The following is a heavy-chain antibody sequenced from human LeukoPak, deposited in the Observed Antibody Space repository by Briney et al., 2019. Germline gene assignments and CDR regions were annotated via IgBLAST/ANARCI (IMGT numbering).Heavy chain of an antibody. CDR1: GYTFTSYG. D-gene: IGHD3-10*01. J-gene: IGHJ4*02. CDR2: ISAHNGNT. Sequence: GASVEVSCKASGYTFTSYGISWVRQAPGQGLEWMGWISAHNGNTNYAQKLQGRVTMTRNTSISTAYMELSSLRSEDTAAYYCARVYDSGSYSCPHWGQGTLVTVSS. CDR3: ARVYDSGSYSCPH. V-gene: IGHV1-18*01.